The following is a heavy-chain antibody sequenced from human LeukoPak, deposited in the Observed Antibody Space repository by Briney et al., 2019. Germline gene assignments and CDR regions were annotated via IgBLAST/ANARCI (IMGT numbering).Heavy chain of an antibody. CDR2: ISWNSGSI. Sequence: GGSLRLSCAASGFTFDDYAMHWVRQAPGKGLEWVSGISWNSGSIGYADSVKGRFTISRDNAKNSLYLQMSSLRAEDTALYYCAKGLIAVAGIRDWGQGTLVTVSS. CDR3: AKGLIAVAGIRD. V-gene: IGHV3-9*01. D-gene: IGHD6-19*01. CDR1: GFTFDDYA. J-gene: IGHJ4*02.